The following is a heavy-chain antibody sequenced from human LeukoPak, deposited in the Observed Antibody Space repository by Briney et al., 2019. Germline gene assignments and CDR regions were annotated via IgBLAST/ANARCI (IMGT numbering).Heavy chain of an antibody. Sequence: ASVKVSCKASGYTFTDNYIHWVRQAPGQGLEWMGWINPLSGGPMYAQKFQGRVTMTTDTSLSTAYIELNGLKSDDTAIYYCAREGIKIFGGWAPFDPWGQGTLVTVS. CDR1: GYTFTDNY. CDR2: INPLSGGP. V-gene: IGHV1-2*02. J-gene: IGHJ5*02. CDR3: AREGIKIFGGWAPFDP. D-gene: IGHD3-3*01.